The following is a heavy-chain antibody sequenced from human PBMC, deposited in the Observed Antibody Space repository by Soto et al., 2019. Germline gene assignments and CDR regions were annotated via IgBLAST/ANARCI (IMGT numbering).Heavy chain of an antibody. CDR2: ISYDGSNK. CDR1: GFTFSSYG. J-gene: IGHJ4*02. V-gene: IGHV3-30*18. CDR3: AKTKIYYDSSPFDY. D-gene: IGHD3-22*01. Sequence: QVQLVESGGGVVQPGRSLRLSCAASGFTFSSYGMHWVRQAPGKGLEWVAGISYDGSNKYYADSVKGRFTISRDNSKNTLYLQMNSLRAEDTAVYYCAKTKIYYDSSPFDYWGQGTLVTVSS.